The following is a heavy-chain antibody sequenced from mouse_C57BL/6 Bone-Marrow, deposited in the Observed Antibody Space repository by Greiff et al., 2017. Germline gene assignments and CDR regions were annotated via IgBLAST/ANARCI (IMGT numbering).Heavy chain of an antibody. V-gene: IGHV14-4*01. Sequence: EVKLMESGAELVRPGASVKLSCTASGFNIKDDYMPWVKQRPEQGLEWIGWIDPENGDTEYASKFQGKATITADTSSNTAYLQLSSLTSEDTAVYYCTFIYYDYDEREYYAMDYWGQGTSVTVSS. CDR2: IDPENGDT. CDR1: GFNIKDDY. J-gene: IGHJ4*01. D-gene: IGHD2-4*01. CDR3: TFIYYDYDEREYYAMDY.